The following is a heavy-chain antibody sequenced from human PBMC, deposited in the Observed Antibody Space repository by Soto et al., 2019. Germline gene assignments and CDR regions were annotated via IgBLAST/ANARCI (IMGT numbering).Heavy chain of an antibody. CDR3: ASARTYNYAFDF. CDR1: GFTVHGNY. D-gene: IGHD5-18*01. J-gene: IGHJ4*02. Sequence: GGSLRLSCAPSGFTVHGNYMTWVRQASGKGLEWVSVVFSSGSTFYADSVKGRFTISRDTSKNTLSLQMNSLRAEDTAVYFCASARTYNYAFDFWGQGTLVTVSS. V-gene: IGHV3-53*01. CDR2: VFSSGST.